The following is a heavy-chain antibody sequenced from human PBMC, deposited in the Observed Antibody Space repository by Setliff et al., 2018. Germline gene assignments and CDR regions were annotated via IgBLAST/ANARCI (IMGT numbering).Heavy chain of an antibody. J-gene: IGHJ5*02. V-gene: IGHV3-11*04. Sequence: GGSLRLSCAASGFTFRDYYMSWIRQAPGKGLEWLSYISPSGGLVYYADSVKGRFTISRDDSRSSLFLQMNSLRDEDTAVYFCARDPFGNPVFDPWGQGTLVTVSS. CDR2: ISPSGGLV. D-gene: IGHD3-10*01. CDR3: ARDPFGNPVFDP. CDR1: GFTFRDYY.